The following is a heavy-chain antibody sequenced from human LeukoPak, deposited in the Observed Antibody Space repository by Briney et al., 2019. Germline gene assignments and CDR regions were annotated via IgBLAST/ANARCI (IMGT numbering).Heavy chain of an antibody. CDR3: ARDGARYSGSYYNDY. V-gene: IGHV3-64*01. CDR1: GFTFSSYD. Sequence: GGSLRLSCAASGFTFSSYDMQWVRQAPGKGLEYVSAISGNGGTTYYANSVKGRFTTSRDNSKNTLYLQMGSLRAEDMAVYYCARDGARYSGSYYNDYWGQGTLVTVSS. D-gene: IGHD1-26*01. CDR2: ISGNGGTT. J-gene: IGHJ4*02.